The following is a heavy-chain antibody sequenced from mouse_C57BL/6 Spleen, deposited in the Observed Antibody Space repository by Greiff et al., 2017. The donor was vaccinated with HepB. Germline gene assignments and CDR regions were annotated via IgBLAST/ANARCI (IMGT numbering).Heavy chain of an antibody. CDR2: INPSDSET. D-gene: IGHD1-1*01. Sequence: VQLQQSGAELVRPGSSVKLSCKASGYTFTSYWMDWVKQRPIQGLEWIGNINPSDSETHYNQKFKDKATLTVDKSSSTAYMQLSSLTSEDSAVYCCARLGYDYYAYAMDYWGQGASVTLSS. J-gene: IGHJ4*01. CDR1: GYTFTSYW. V-gene: IGHV1-52*01. CDR3: ARLGYDYYAYAMDY.